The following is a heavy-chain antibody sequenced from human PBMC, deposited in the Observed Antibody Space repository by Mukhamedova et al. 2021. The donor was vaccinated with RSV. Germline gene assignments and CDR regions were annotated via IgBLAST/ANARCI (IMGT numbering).Heavy chain of an antibody. Sequence: GMHWVRQAPGKGLEWVAVIWHDGKNKYYGDPVKGRFIISRDNANNTLHLDMNSLRPEDTAIYYCARDRTGEGYNGMDVWGQGT. J-gene: IGHJ6*02. D-gene: IGHD1-1*01. CDR2: IWHDGKNK. CDR1: G. V-gene: IGHV3-33*01. CDR3: ARDRTGEGYNGMDV.